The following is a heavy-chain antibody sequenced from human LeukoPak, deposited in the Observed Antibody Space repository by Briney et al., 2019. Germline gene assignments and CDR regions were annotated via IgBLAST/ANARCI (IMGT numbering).Heavy chain of an antibody. CDR3: ARDGAAAGHPPSY. V-gene: IGHV1-2*02. D-gene: IGHD6-13*01. CDR2: IDPKSGGT. CDR1: GYIFIGYY. J-gene: IGHJ4*02. Sequence: GASVKVFCKTSGYIFIGYYMHWVRQAPGQGLEWMGWIDPKSGGTKYAQKFQGRVTMTRDTSISTAYMELSRLRSDDTAVYYCARDGAAAGHPPSYWGQGTLVTVSS.